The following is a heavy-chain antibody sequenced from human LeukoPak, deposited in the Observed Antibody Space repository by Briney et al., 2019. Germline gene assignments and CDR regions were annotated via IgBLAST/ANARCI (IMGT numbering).Heavy chain of an antibody. Sequence: ASVKVSCKASGYTFTSYGISWVRQAPGQGLEWMGWISAYNGNTNYAQKLQGRVTVTTDTSTSTAYMELRSLGSDDTAVYYCARDVPWFREPPPTRVYGMDVWGQGTTVTVSS. CDR1: GYTFTSYG. CDR3: ARDVPWFREPPPTRVYGMDV. J-gene: IGHJ6*02. V-gene: IGHV1-18*01. CDR2: ISAYNGNT. D-gene: IGHD3-10*01.